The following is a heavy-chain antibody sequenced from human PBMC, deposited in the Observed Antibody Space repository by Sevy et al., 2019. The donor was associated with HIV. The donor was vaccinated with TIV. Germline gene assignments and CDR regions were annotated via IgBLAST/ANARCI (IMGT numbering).Heavy chain of an antibody. D-gene: IGHD6-6*01. CDR1: GFTFSSYG. J-gene: IGHJ4*02. CDR3: ARGSSIAARPPDY. CDR2: IWYDGSNK. Sequence: GGSLRLSCAASGFTFSSYGMHWVRQAPGKGLEWVAVIWYDGSNKYYAYSVKGRFTISRDNSKNTLYLQMNSLRAEDTAVYYCARGSSIAARPPDYWGQGTLVTVSS. V-gene: IGHV3-33*01.